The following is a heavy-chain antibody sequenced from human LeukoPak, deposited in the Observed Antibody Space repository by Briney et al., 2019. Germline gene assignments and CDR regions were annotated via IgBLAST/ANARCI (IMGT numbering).Heavy chain of an antibody. CDR1: GGSFSGYY. V-gene: IGHV4-34*01. D-gene: IGHD1-26*01. J-gene: IGHJ6*03. CDR3: ARGASSGSKAYYYYMDV. CDR2: INHSGST. Sequence: SETLSLTCAVYGGSFSGYYWSWIRQPPGEGLEWIGEINHSGSTNYNPSLKSRVTISVDTSKNQFSLKLSSVTAADTAVYYCARGASSGSKAYYYYMDVWGKGTTVTISS.